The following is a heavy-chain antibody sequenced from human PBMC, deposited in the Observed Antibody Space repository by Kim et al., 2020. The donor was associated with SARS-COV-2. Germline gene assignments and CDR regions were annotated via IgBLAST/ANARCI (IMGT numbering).Heavy chain of an antibody. D-gene: IGHD1-26*01. V-gene: IGHV4-59*01. CDR1: GGSINSYY. Sequence: SETLSLTCTVSGGSINSYYWSWIRQSPGKGLEWIGYIYYSGSTSYNPSLKSRVTISVDTSKNQFSLKLSSVTAADTAVYYCARSRESYHIDYWGQGTLVT. J-gene: IGHJ4*02. CDR3: ARSRESYHIDY. CDR2: IYYSGST.